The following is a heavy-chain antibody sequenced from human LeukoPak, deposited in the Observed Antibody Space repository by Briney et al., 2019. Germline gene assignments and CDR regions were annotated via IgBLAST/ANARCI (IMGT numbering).Heavy chain of an antibody. D-gene: IGHD6-13*01. Sequence: ASVKVSCKASGYTFTGYYMHWVRQAPGQGLEWMGWINPNSGGTNYAQKFQGRVTMTRATSISTAYMELSRLRSDDTAVYYCARERTRIAAAGTFDWFDPWGQGTLVTVSS. CDR1: GYTFTGYY. CDR3: ARERTRIAAAGTFDWFDP. CDR2: INPNSGGT. V-gene: IGHV1-2*02. J-gene: IGHJ5*02.